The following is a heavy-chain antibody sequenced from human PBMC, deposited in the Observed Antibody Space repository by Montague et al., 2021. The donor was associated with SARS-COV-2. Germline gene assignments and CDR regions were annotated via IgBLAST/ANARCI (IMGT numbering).Heavy chain of an antibody. J-gene: IGHJ4*02. D-gene: IGHD1-1*01. Sequence: SLRLSCAASGFTFTSYSMHWVRQAPGKGLEWLAIVSFNGAKQYYXDSVNGRFTISRDNSKNTLFLQMNSLRAEDTAVYFCARVKTGPYVPIDFWGQGTLVTVSS. CDR3: ARVKTGPYVPIDF. CDR2: VSFNGAKQ. V-gene: IGHV3-30*04. CDR1: GFTFTSYS.